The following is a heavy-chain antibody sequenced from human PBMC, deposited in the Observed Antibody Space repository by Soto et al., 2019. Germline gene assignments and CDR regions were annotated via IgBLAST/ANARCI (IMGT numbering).Heavy chain of an antibody. CDR1: GFTFRSYS. D-gene: IGHD3-10*01. CDR3: ARVSGSYSTSNDH. J-gene: IGHJ5*02. CDR2: ISSISTTI. V-gene: IGHV3-48*02. Sequence: EVQLVESGGGLVQPGGSLRLPCAASGFTFRSYSMNWVRQAPGKGLEWLSYISSISTTIYYVDSAKGRFTISRDNAKNSLYLQMNSLGDEDTAVYYCARVSGSYSTSNDHWGQGTLVTVSS.